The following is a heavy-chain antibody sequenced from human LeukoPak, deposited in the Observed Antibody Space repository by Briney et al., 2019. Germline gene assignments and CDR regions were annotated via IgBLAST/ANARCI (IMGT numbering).Heavy chain of an antibody. CDR1: GYTFTSYD. D-gene: IGHD7-27*01. V-gene: IGHV1-8*03. CDR2: MNPNSGNT. CDR3: ARASLGPYYYYYYMDV. J-gene: IGHJ6*03. Sequence: ASVKVSCKASGYTFTSYDINWVRQATGQGLERMGWMNPNSGNTGYAQKFQGRVTITRNTSISTAYMELSSLRSEDTAVYYCARASLGPYYYYYYMDVWGKGTTVTVSS.